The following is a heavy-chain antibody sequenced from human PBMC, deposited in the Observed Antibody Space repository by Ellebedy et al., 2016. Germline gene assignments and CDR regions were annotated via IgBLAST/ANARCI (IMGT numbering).Heavy chain of an antibody. V-gene: IGHV4-4*07. Sequence: SETLSLXCTVSGGSISSYYWSWIRQPAGKGLEWIGRIYTSGSTNYNPSLKSRVTMSVDTSKNQFSLKLSSVTAADTAVYYCARDGHYDSSGAEDYYYGMDVWGQGTTVTVSS. J-gene: IGHJ6*02. CDR3: ARDGHYDSSGAEDYYYGMDV. CDR2: IYTSGST. D-gene: IGHD3-22*01. CDR1: GGSISSYY.